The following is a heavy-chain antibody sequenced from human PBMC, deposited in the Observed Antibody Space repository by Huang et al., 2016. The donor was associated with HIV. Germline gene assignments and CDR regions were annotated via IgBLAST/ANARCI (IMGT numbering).Heavy chain of an antibody. V-gene: IGHV1-24*01. J-gene: IGHJ4*02. D-gene: IGHD3-9*01. CDR1: EYTLTELS. CDR2: CDPEIGET. CDR3: ATGFDVFFDF. Sequence: QVQLVQSRAEVKKPGASVKVSCKVSEYTLTELSIHWVGQPPGKGLEWRGGCDPEIGETSYEPKFQGRVTMTEDTSTETAFMELSGMRAEDTAVYYCATGFDVFFDFWGQGTLVTVSS.